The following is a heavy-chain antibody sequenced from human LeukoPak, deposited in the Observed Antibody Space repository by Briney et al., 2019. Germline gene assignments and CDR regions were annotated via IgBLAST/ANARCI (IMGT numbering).Heavy chain of an antibody. CDR2: ISGSGGTT. Sequence: GGSLRLSCGASGFTFTFGKYAMSWVRQAPGKGLEWVSAISGSGGTTDYADSVKGRFTISRDNPKNTLYLHMNSLRADDTAAYYCAKGPVIRGLIPFDYWGQGTLVTVSS. V-gene: IGHV3-23*01. CDR3: AKGPVIRGLIPFDY. CDR1: GFTFTFGKYA. J-gene: IGHJ4*02. D-gene: IGHD3-10*01.